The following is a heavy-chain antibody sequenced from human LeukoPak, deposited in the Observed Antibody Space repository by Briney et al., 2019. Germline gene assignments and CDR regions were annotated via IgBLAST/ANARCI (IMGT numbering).Heavy chain of an antibody. D-gene: IGHD6-13*01. CDR1: GFTFSSYG. CDR2: IWYDGSNK. J-gene: IGHJ4*02. Sequence: PGRSLRLSCAAWGFTFSSYGMHWVRQAPGKGVEGGAVIWYDGSNKYYADSVKGRFTISRDNSKNTLYLQMNSLRAEDTAVYYCARGRHEGIAAFFDYWGQGTLVTVSS. CDR3: ARGRHEGIAAFFDY. V-gene: IGHV3-33*01.